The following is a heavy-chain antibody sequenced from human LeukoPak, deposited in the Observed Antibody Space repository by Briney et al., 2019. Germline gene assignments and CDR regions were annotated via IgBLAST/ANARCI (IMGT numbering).Heavy chain of an antibody. V-gene: IGHV3-23*01. J-gene: IGHJ4*02. D-gene: IGHD6-13*01. CDR3: AKDPAGSSSSFDY. Sequence: PGGSLRLSCAASGFTFSNYAMSWVRQAPGKGLEWVSAISGSGGSTYYADSVKGRFTISRDNSKNTLYLQMNSLRAEDTAVYYCAKDPAGSSSSFDYWGQGTLVTVSS. CDR1: GFTFSNYA. CDR2: ISGSGGST.